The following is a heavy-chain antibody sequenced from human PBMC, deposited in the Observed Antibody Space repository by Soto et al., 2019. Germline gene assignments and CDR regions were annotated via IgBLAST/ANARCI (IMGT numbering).Heavy chain of an antibody. CDR1: GGSISSGGYY. CDR3: ARIPYCSGGSCYPPHNWFDP. Sequence: PSETLSLTCSVSGGSISSGGYYWSWIRQHPGKGLEWIGYIYYSGSTYYNPSLKSRVTISVDTSKNQFSLKLSSVTAADTAVYYCARIPYCSGGSCYPPHNWFDPWGQGTLVTVSS. D-gene: IGHD2-15*01. CDR2: IYYSGST. J-gene: IGHJ5*02. V-gene: IGHV4-31*03.